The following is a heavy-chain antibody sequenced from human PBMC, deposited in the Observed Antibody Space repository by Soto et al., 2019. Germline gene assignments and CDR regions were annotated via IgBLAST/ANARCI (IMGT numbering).Heavy chain of an antibody. J-gene: IGHJ3*02. CDR3: TRLSTNAPYDACDI. CDR1: GFSFSGSS. V-gene: IGHV3-73*01. Sequence: VGSLRLSCAASGFSFSGSSMHWVRQASGKGLEWVGRIRSGADNYATAYTASMKGRFIISRDDSKNTAYLQMNSLKTEDTAVYYCTRLSTNAPYDACDIWGQGTMVTVSS. D-gene: IGHD2-8*01. CDR2: IRSGADNYAT.